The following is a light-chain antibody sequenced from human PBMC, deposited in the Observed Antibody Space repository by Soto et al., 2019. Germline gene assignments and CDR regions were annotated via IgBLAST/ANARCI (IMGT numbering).Light chain of an antibody. CDR1: QTVIRY. CDR3: QQSYIPRFT. CDR2: AVS. V-gene: IGKV1-39*01. Sequence: IQMTQFPSSLSASVGDRVTITCRAGQTVIRYLNWYQQKPGRAPNLLLYAVSNLHGGVPSRFSGSGSGTDFTLTIIYLQPEDFATYSCQQSYIPRFTFGPGTKVHI. J-gene: IGKJ3*01.